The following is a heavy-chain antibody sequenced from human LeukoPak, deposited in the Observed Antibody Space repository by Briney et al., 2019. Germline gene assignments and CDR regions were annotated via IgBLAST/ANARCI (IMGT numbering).Heavy chain of an antibody. J-gene: IGHJ4*02. CDR2: ISYDGSNK. CDR3: AKGQYYSGSYYYDDYFDY. V-gene: IGHV3-30*18. CDR1: GFTFSSYG. Sequence: GRSLRLSCAASGFTFSSYGMHWVRQAPGKGLEWVAVISYDGSNKYYADSVKGRFTISRDNSKNTLYLQMNSLRAEDTAVYYCAKGQYYSGSYYYDDYFDYWGQGTLVTASS. D-gene: IGHD1-26*01.